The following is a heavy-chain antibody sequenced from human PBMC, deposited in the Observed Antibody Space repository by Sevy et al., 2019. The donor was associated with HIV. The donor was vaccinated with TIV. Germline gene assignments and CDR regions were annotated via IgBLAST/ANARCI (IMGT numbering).Heavy chain of an antibody. CDR2: ISHDGSNG. V-gene: IGHV3-30*18. D-gene: IGHD3-22*01. J-gene: IGHJ4*02. CDR3: AKERGAWELTMRYFDY. Sequence: GGSLRLSCAASGFTFSDYGMHWVRQAPGKGLEWVAVISHDGSNGYYADSVKGRFTISRDNPKNTLYLQMNSLRPEDTAGYYCAKERGAWELTMRYFDYWGQGTLVTVSS. CDR1: GFTFSDYG.